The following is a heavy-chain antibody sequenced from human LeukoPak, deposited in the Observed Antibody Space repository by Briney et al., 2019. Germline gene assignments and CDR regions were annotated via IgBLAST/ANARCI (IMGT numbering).Heavy chain of an antibody. CDR3: AKDCMEYQLLWEFDY. Sequence: GGSLRLSCAASGFTFSSYGMHWVRQAPGKGLEWVAFIRYDGSNKYYADSVKGRFTISRDNSKNTLYLQMNSLRAEDTAVYYCAKDCMEYQLLWEFDYWGQGTLVTVSS. V-gene: IGHV3-30*02. CDR2: IRYDGSNK. D-gene: IGHD2-2*01. CDR1: GFTFSSYG. J-gene: IGHJ4*02.